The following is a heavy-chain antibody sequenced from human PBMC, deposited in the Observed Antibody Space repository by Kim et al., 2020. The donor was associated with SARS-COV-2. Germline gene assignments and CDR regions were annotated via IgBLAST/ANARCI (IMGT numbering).Heavy chain of an antibody. CDR3: ARGGRPAYYYYGMDV. V-gene: IGHV4-4*07. Sequence: NPALKHQITMSVDTSKNQFSLNLTSVTAADTAVYYCARGGRPAYYYYGMDVWGQGTTVTVSS. D-gene: IGHD3-16*01. J-gene: IGHJ6*02.